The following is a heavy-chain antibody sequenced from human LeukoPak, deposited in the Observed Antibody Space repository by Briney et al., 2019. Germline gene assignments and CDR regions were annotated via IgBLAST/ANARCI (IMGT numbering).Heavy chain of an antibody. CDR1: GYTFTGYY. D-gene: IGHD6-19*01. CDR2: FNPNRGGR. Sequence: ASVNLSCKASGYTFTGYYMHWVRLAPGQGLGWVGWFNPNRGGRNYVQKFPDRVTMTRDTSITTVYTELSRLRSDDTAVYYCASFGGGQWLLRGDDAFDIWGQGKTVALYS. V-gene: IGHV1-2*02. CDR3: ASFGGGQWLLRGDDAFDI. J-gene: IGHJ3*02.